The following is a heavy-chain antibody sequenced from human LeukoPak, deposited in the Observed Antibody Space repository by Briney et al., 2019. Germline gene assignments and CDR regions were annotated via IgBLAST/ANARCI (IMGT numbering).Heavy chain of an antibody. D-gene: IGHD2-15*01. CDR2: IKAKPHGGTT. CDR3: TRGLEDIVVVVAPMVDY. Sequence: PGGALRHSCAASRFTFINAWMAWVRQAPGKGREWVGRIKAKPHGGTTDYAAPVKGTFTISRDDSKSIAYLQMNSLKTEDTAVYYCTRGLEDIVVVVAPMVDYWGQGTLVTVSS. J-gene: IGHJ4*02. CDR1: RFTFINAW. V-gene: IGHV3-15*01.